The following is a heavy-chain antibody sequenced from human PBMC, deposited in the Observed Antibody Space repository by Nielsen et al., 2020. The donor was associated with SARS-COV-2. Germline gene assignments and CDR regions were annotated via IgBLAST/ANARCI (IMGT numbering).Heavy chain of an antibody. D-gene: IGHD5-18*01. V-gene: IGHV3-74*01. CDR2: IDVDGSNT. J-gene: IGHJ6*02. CDR1: GFTINTYW. CDR3: TRGGYTHSMDV. Sequence: GGSLRLSCAASGFTINTYWMFWVRQAPGKGLVWVSHIDVDGSNTNYADSVQGRFTISRDNTKNTLSLQMNSLRGEGSAMYYCTRGGYTHSMDVWGQGTTVTVSS.